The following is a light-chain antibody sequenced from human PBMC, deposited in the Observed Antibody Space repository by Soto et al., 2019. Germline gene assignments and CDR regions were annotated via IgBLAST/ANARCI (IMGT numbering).Light chain of an antibody. CDR1: QSVSNSY. J-gene: IGKJ1*01. V-gene: IGKV3-20*01. Sequence: EIVLTQSPGTLSLSPGERATLSCRASQSVSNSYIAWYQQKPGQAPRLLIYGASSRATGIPDRFSRSGSGTDFTLTISRLEPEDFAVYYCQQYGSSPWTFGQGTKVEIK. CDR3: QQYGSSPWT. CDR2: GAS.